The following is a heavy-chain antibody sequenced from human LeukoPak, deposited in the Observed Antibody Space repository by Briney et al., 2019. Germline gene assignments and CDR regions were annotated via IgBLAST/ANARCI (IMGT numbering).Heavy chain of an antibody. Sequence: PSETLSLTCAVYGGSFSGYYWSWIRQPPGKGLEWIGEINHSGSTNYNPSLKSRVTISVDTSKNQFSLKLSSVTAADTAVYYCARGRRYFDWFLLEHAFDIWGQGTMVTASS. V-gene: IGHV4-34*01. CDR3: ARGRRYFDWFLLEHAFDI. J-gene: IGHJ3*02. D-gene: IGHD3-9*01. CDR1: GGSFSGYY. CDR2: INHSGST.